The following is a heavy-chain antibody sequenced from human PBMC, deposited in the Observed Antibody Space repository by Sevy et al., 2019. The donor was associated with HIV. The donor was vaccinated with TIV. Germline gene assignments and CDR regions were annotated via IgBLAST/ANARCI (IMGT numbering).Heavy chain of an antibody. CDR2: ISYDGSNK. J-gene: IGHJ2*01. V-gene: IGHV3-30-3*01. D-gene: IGHD3-22*01. CDR1: GFTFSSYA. Sequence: GGSVRLSCAASGFTFSSYAMHWVRQAPGKGLEWVAVISYDGSNKYYADSVKGRFTISRDNSKNTLYLQMNSLRAEDTAVYYCAREPIFYDSSGYPSWYFDLWGRGTLVTVSS. CDR3: AREPIFYDSSGYPSWYFDL.